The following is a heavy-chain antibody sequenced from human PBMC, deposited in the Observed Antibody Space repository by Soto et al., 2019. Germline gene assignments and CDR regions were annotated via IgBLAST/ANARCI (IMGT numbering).Heavy chain of an antibody. CDR1: CGSFSGYY. CDR3: ARALGYCTNGVCYRRRSYYYYYGMDV. D-gene: IGHD2-8*01. CDR2: INDSGST. Sequence: PSETLSLTCAFYCGSFSGYYWSWIRQPPGKALEWLGEINDSGSTNYNPSLKSRVTISVDTSKNQFSLKLSSVTAADTAVYYCARALGYCTNGVCYRRRSYYYYYGMDVWGQGTTVTVSS. J-gene: IGHJ6*02. V-gene: IGHV4-34*01.